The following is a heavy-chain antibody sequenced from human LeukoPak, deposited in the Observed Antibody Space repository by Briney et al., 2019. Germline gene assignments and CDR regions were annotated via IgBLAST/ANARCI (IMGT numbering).Heavy chain of an antibody. Sequence: GASVKVSCKASGYTFTSYGISWVRQAPGQGREWMGWISAYNGNTNYAQKLQGRVTMTTDTSTSTAYMELRSLRSDDTAVYYCARDPGAYYYDSSGYSDAFDIWGQGTMVTVSS. J-gene: IGHJ3*02. D-gene: IGHD3-22*01. CDR1: GYTFTSYG. V-gene: IGHV1-18*01. CDR2: ISAYNGNT. CDR3: ARDPGAYYYDSSGYSDAFDI.